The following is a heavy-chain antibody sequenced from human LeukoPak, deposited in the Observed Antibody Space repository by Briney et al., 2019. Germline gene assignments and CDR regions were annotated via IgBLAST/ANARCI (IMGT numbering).Heavy chain of an antibody. CDR1: GFTFDDYA. J-gene: IGHJ4*02. CDR2: ISWNSAGI. Sequence: PGGSLRLSCAASGFTFDDYAMHWVRLVPGKGLEWVSGISWNSAGIGYADSVKGRFTISRDNAKNSLYLQMNSLRPEDTALYYCAKESGSGCPYFDYWGQGTLVTVSS. D-gene: IGHD6-19*01. V-gene: IGHV3-9*01. CDR3: AKESGSGCPYFDY.